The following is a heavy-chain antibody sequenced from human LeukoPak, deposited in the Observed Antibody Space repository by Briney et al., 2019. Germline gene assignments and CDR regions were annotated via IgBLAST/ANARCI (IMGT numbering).Heavy chain of an antibody. V-gene: IGHV4-59*08. Sequence: SETLSLTCTVSGGSISGYFWTWIRQPPGKGLEWIGYIYYTGRTTYNASLKSRVTISVDTSKDRFSLNLSSVTAADTALYFCARAGRDGYNYYLDFWGQGTLVTVSS. CDR2: IYYTGRT. CDR3: ARAGRDGYNYYLDF. CDR1: GGSISGYF. D-gene: IGHD5-24*01. J-gene: IGHJ4*02.